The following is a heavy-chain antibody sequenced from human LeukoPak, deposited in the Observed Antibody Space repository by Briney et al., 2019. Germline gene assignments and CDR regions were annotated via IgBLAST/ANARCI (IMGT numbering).Heavy chain of an antibody. CDR2: IYSGGST. V-gene: IGHV3-53*01. J-gene: IGHJ3*02. Sequence: PGGSLRLSCAASGFTVSSNYMSWVRQAPGKGLEWVSVIYSGGSTYYADSVKGRFTISRDNSKNTLYLQMNSLRAEDTAVYYCAKVSLITIFGVVTDNDAFDIWGQGTMVTVSS. CDR3: AKVSLITIFGVVTDNDAFDI. D-gene: IGHD3-3*01. CDR1: GFTVSSNY.